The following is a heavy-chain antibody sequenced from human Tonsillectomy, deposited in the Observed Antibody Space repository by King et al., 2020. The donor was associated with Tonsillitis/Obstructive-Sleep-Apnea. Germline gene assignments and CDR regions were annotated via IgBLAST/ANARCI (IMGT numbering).Heavy chain of an antibody. CDR1: GFSFSSFG. CDR3: AGDGPGIDY. D-gene: IGHD1-26*01. J-gene: IGHJ4*02. Sequence: VQLVESGGGVVQPGGSLRLSCAASGFSFSSFGMHWVRQAPGKGLEWVAVIRYDGTTKFYADSVKGRFTISADNSTNTLFLQMNSLRAEDTAVYYCAGDGPGIDYWGQGTLVTVSS. V-gene: IGHV3-33*01. CDR2: IRYDGTTK.